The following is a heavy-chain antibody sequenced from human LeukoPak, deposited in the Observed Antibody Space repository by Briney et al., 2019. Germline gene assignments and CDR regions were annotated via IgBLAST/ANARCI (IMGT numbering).Heavy chain of an antibody. CDR3: ASGDKFSGDY. CDR2: IHQDGNEK. CDR1: GFTFSTYW. D-gene: IGHD3-10*01. J-gene: IGHJ4*02. V-gene: IGHV3-7*01. Sequence: GVSLRLSCAASGFTFSTYWMSWVRQAPGKGLEWVANIHQDGNEKYYVDSVKGRFTISRDNAKNSLYLQMNSLRAEDTAVYYCASGDKFSGDYWGQGTLVTVSS.